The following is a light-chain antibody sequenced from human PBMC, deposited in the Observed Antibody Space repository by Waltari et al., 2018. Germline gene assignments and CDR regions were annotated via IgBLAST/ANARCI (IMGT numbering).Light chain of an antibody. CDR1: QSISSH. CDR3: QQSYSTPFT. J-gene: IGKJ3*01. V-gene: IGKV1-39*01. CDR2: AAS. Sequence: DIHMTQSPSSLSASVGGGVTITCRASQSISSHLNWYQQKPGKAPKPLIYAASSLQRGVPSRFSGSGSGTDFTLTISSLQPEDFATYYCQQSYSTPFTFGPGTKVDIK.